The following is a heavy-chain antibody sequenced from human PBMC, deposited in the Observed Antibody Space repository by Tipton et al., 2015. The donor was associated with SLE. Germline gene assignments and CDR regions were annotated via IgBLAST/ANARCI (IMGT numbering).Heavy chain of an antibody. D-gene: IGHD2-15*01. CDR1: GGAFSSSA. CDR3: ARSPEYCSGGSCNSGYNGLDV. Sequence: QSGPEVKKPESSVKVSCKTSGGAFSSSAISWVRQAPGQGLEWMGGIIPFIGTADYAPKFQGRVTITADESTKTAYMELNSLRSEDTAVYYCARSPEYCSGGSCNSGYNGLDVWGQGTTVTV. V-gene: IGHV1-69*01. J-gene: IGHJ6*02. CDR2: IIPFIGTA.